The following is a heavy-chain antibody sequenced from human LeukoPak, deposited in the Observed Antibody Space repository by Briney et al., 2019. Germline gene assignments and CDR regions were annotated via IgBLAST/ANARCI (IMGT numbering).Heavy chain of an antibody. CDR1: GDSISSYY. V-gene: IGHV4-4*07. J-gene: IGHJ5*02. CDR2: IYTSGGT. CDR3: ARDRSSSGWEPFDP. D-gene: IGHD3-22*01. Sequence: SETLSLTCTVSGDSISSYYWSWIRQPAGKGLQWIGRIYTSGGTNYNPSLKSRVTMSVDTSKNQFSLKLSSVTAADTAVYYCARDRSSSGWEPFDPWGQGILVTVSS.